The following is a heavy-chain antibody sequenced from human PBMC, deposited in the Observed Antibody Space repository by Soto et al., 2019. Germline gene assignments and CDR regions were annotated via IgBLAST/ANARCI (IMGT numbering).Heavy chain of an antibody. J-gene: IGHJ4*02. V-gene: IGHV5-51*01. CDR2: VYPRDSDT. CDR3: ARPPLPGYSIHFNS. Sequence: GESLKISCKASGYIFIDYWIGWVRQMPGKGLEWMGIVYPRDSDTRYSPSFQGQVTISADRSTGTAFLQWRSLKASDTALYYCARPPLPGYSIHFNSWGQGTLVTVPQ. D-gene: IGHD2-15*01. CDR1: GYIFIDYW.